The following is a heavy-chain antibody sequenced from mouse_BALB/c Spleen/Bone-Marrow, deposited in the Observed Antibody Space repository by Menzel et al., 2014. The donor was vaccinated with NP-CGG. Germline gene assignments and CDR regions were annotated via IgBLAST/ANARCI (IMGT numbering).Heavy chain of an antibody. CDR2: INPYNDGP. CDR3: ARSLYGYDWDFDV. J-gene: IGHJ1*01. Sequence: VQLKESGPELVKPGASVKMSCKASGYTFTSYVMHWVKQKPGQDLERIGSINPYNDGPKYNEKFKGKARLTSDKSSSTAYMELSSLTSEDSAVYYCARSLYGYDWDFDVWGAGTTVTVSS. D-gene: IGHD2-14*01. CDR1: GYTFTSYV. V-gene: IGHV1-14*01.